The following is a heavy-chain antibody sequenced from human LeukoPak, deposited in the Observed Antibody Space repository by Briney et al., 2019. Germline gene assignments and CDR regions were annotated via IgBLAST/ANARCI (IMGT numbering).Heavy chain of an antibody. CDR1: GYTFTSYG. CDR3: ARDRLPYCTNGVCFVDY. J-gene: IGHJ4*02. D-gene: IGHD2-8*01. CDR2: ISTYNGNT. Sequence: GASVKVSCKASGYTFTSYGISWVRQAPGQGLEWMGWISTYNGNTNYAQKLQGRVTMTTDTSTSTAYMELRSLRSDDTAVYYCARDRLPYCTNGVCFVDYWGQGTLVTDSS. V-gene: IGHV1-18*04.